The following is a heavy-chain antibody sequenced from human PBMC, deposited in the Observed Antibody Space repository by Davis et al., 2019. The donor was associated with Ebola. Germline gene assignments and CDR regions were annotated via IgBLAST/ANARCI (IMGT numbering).Heavy chain of an antibody. CDR2: VPYIGRT. J-gene: IGHJ6*01. V-gene: IGHV4-59*12. D-gene: IGHD4-11*01. CDR1: YGSISSYL. Sequence: SNPLTPPLPPPYGSISSYLRRWFRPPSRKGLQWIGYVPYIGRTHYNPSLQSRVTISVDKSKNQFSLKLSSVTAADTAVYYCATYRHDYYHYGMEVWGQGTTVSISS. CDR3: ATYRHDYYHYGMEV.